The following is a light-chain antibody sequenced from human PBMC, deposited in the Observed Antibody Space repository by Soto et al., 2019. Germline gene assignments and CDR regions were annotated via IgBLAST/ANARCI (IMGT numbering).Light chain of an antibody. Sequence: QSALTQPPSASGSPGQSVTISCTGTSSDVGDNYVSWYQQHLGKAPKLIIYEVSKRPSGVSNRFSGSKSGNTASLTISGLQDEDEADYYCCSYTITIAWVFGTGTKVTVL. J-gene: IGLJ1*01. CDR2: EVS. V-gene: IGLV2-14*01. CDR3: CSYTITIAWV. CDR1: SSDVGDNY.